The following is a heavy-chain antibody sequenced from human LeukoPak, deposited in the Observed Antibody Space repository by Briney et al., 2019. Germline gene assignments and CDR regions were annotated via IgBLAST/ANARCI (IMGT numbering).Heavy chain of an antibody. CDR3: ASTKNNITASYPGRVYSYYYYMDV. CDR2: IIPIFGTT. J-gene: IGHJ6*03. D-gene: IGHD1-26*01. CDR1: GGTFSSYA. V-gene: IGHV1-69*05. Sequence: SVKVSCKASGGTFSSYAISWVRQAPGQGLEWMGGIIPIFGTTNYAQKFQGRVTMTTDESTSTAYMELSSLSSEDTAVYYCASTKNNITASYPGRVYSYYYYMDVWGKGTTVTVSS.